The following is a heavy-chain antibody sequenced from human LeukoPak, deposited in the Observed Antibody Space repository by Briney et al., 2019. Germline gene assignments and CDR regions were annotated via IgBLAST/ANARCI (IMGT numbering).Heavy chain of an antibody. Sequence: GGSLRLPCAASGFTFRNFGMHWVRQAPGKGLGWVTFIDDDGINFYYVNSVKGRFAISRDNSKNTLHLQMSSLESEDTAVYYCVRGPARGYYDGSGYDFDYWGQGTLVTVSS. D-gene: IGHD3-22*01. V-gene: IGHV3-30*02. CDR1: GFTFRNFG. CDR3: VRGPARGYYDGSGYDFDY. CDR2: IDDDGINF. J-gene: IGHJ4*02.